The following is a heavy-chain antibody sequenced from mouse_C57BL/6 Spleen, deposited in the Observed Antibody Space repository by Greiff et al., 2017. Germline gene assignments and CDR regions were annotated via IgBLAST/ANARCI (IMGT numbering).Heavy chain of an antibody. CDR1: GFTFSDYG. D-gene: IGHD1-1*01. CDR2: ISSGSSTI. Sequence: EVHLVESGGGLVKPGGSLKLSCAASGFTFSDYGMHWVRQAPEKGLEWVAYISSGSSTIYYADTVKGRFTISRDNAKNTRFLQMTSLRSEDTAMYYCARHYGSSPWFAYWGQGTLVTVSA. J-gene: IGHJ3*01. CDR3: ARHYGSSPWFAY. V-gene: IGHV5-17*01.